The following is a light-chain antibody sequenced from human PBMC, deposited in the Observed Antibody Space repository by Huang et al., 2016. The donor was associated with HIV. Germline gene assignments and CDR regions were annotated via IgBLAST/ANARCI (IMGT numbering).Light chain of an antibody. V-gene: IGKV3-11*01. CDR1: QRFGSY. Sequence: ELVLTPSPATLSLSPGERATLSCRASQRFGSYLAWYQQKLGQAPRLLIDDASARATGIPARFSGSGSGTDFTLTISSLEPEDFAVYYCQQRSNWYTFGQGTKLEIK. J-gene: IGKJ2*01. CDR3: QQRSNWYT. CDR2: DAS.